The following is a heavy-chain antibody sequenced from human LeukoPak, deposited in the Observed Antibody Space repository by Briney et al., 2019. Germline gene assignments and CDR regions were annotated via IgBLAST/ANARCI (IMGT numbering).Heavy chain of an antibody. CDR2: ISSSSSYI. CDR1: GFTFSSHS. V-gene: IGHV3-21*01. J-gene: IGHJ4*02. CDR3: ARLAFPHRGPTDY. Sequence: GGSLRLSCAASGFTFSSHSMNWVRQAPGKGLEWASSISSSSSYIYSADSVKGRFTISRDNAKNSLYLQMNSLRAEDTAVYYCARLAFPHRGPTDYWGQGTLVTVSS.